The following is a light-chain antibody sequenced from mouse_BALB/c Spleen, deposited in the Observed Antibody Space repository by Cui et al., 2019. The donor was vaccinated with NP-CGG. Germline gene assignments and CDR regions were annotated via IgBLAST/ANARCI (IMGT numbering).Light chain of an antibody. CDR3: ALWYSNHWV. CDR2: GTN. J-gene: IGLJ1*01. CDR1: TGAVTTSNY. V-gene: IGLV1*01. Sequence: QAVVTKESAVTTSPGETVTLTCRSSTGAVTTSNYANWVQEKPDHLFTGLIGGTNNRAPGVPARFSGSLIGDKAALTITETQTEDEAIYFCALWYSNHWVFGGGTKLTVL.